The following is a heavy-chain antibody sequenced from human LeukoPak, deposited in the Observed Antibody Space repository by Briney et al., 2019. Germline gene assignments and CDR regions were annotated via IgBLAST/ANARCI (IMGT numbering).Heavy chain of an antibody. CDR2: ISGSGAST. J-gene: IGHJ4*02. Sequence: TGGSLRLSCAASGFTFSSYAMTWVRQAAGKGLEWVSAISGSGASTYYVDSVKGRFTISRDNSKNTLYLQMNSLRAEDTAVYYCAKENLVLTAINLDYWGQGTLVTVSS. D-gene: IGHD2-21*02. CDR3: AKENLVLTAINLDY. V-gene: IGHV3-23*01. CDR1: GFTFSSYA.